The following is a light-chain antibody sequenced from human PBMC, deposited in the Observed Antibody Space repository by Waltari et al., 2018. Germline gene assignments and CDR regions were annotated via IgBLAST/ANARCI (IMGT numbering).Light chain of an antibody. CDR2: DAS. Sequence: EIVLTQSPATLSLSPGDRATLSCRASQSVGRSLSWYQQKPGQPPRLLIYDASTRAAGVPARIRGSGSAADVTLTIGSLEPEDFAVYFCLERSNWPPTFGGGTTVEI. J-gene: IGKJ4*01. V-gene: IGKV3-11*01. CDR3: LERSNWPPT. CDR1: QSVGRS.